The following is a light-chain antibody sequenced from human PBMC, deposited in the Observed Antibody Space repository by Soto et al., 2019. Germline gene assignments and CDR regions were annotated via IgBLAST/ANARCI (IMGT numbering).Light chain of an antibody. J-gene: IGKJ2*01. Sequence: EIVLTQSPGTLSLSPGERATLSCRASQSVSTSRLTWYQQKPGQAPRLLIHGASSRATSIPDRFSGSGSGTDFTLTISRLEPEDVAVYYCQHYASSPPLYFFGQGTKLEIK. V-gene: IGKV3-20*01. CDR1: QSVSTSR. CDR3: QHYASSPPLYF. CDR2: GAS.